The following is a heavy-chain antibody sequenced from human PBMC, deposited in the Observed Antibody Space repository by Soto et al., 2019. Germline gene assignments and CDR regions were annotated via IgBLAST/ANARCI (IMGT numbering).Heavy chain of an antibody. J-gene: IGHJ6*02. CDR3: ARDLFVGDSSSWHYYYYGMDV. CDR1: GYTFTSYG. Sequence: ASVKVPCKASGYTFTSYGISWVRQAPGQGLEWMGWISAYNGNTNYAQKLQGRVTMTTDTSTSTAYMELRSLRSDDTAVYYCARDLFVGDSSSWHYYYYGMDVWGQGTTVTVSS. D-gene: IGHD6-13*01. V-gene: IGHV1-18*01. CDR2: ISAYNGNT.